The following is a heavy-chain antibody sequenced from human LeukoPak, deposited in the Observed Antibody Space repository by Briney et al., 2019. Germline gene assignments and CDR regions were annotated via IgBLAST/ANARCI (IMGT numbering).Heavy chain of an antibody. CDR1: GYTFTSYY. Sequence: GASVKVSCKASGYTFTSYYMHWVRQAPGQGLEWMGIINPSGGSTSYAQKFQGRVTMTRDTSTSIVYMELSSLRSEDTAVYYCARDLGPSQYYYDSSGYYAFDIWGQGTMVTVSS. V-gene: IGHV1-46*01. CDR2: INPSGGST. J-gene: IGHJ3*02. D-gene: IGHD3-22*01. CDR3: ARDLGPSQYYYDSSGYYAFDI.